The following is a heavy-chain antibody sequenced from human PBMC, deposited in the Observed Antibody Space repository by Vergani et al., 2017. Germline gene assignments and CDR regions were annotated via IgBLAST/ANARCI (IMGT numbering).Heavy chain of an antibody. CDR2: INHSGNT. V-gene: IGHV4-34*01. D-gene: IGHD3-10*02. CDR1: GGSFIGYY. CDR3: ARGMFIYGMDF. Sequence: QVQLQQRGAGLLKPSETLSLTCAVYGGSFIGYYWSWFRQPPGKGLEWIGEINHSGNTNYNPSLKSRVTISVDTSKNQFSLKLSSVTAADTAVYYCARGMFIYGMDFWGQGTTVTVSS. J-gene: IGHJ6*02.